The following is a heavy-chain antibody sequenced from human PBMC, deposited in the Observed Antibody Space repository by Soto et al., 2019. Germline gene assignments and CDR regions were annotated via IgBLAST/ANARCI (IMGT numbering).Heavy chain of an antibody. D-gene: IGHD1-1*01. Sequence: EVQLVESGGGLVQPGGSLRLSCAASGSTLRGYWMHWVRQAPGKGLVWVSRINSDGSSTSYADSVKGRFTISRDNAKNTLYLQMNSLRAEDTAVYYCAKDGRLGEFDYWGQGTLVTVSS. CDR3: AKDGRLGEFDY. CDR1: GSTLRGYW. CDR2: INSDGSST. V-gene: IGHV3-74*01. J-gene: IGHJ4*02.